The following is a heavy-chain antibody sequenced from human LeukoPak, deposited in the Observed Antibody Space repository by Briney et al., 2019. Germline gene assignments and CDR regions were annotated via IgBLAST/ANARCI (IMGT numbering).Heavy chain of an antibody. CDR2: IYYSGST. CDR1: GASISSSSYY. Sequence: PSETLSLTCTVSGASISSSSYYWGWLRQPPGKGLEWIGSIYYSGSTYYNPSLKSRVTISVDTSKNQFSLKRSCVTAADTAVYYCARDILATSIAAPYYWGQGTLVTVSS. D-gene: IGHD6-13*01. CDR3: ARDILATSIAAPYY. J-gene: IGHJ4*02. V-gene: IGHV4-39*07.